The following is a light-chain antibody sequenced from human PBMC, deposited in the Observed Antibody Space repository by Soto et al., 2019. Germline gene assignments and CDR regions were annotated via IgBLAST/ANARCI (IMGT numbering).Light chain of an antibody. CDR1: QSVSSN. CDR2: DAS. V-gene: IGKV3-11*01. Sequence: EIMMTQSPGTLSLSPGEGATLSCRASQSVSSNLAWYQQKPGQAPRLLIYDASNRATGIPARFSGSGSGTDFTLTITGLEPGDFAVYYCQQLTNWPLTFGGGTKVDI. J-gene: IGKJ4*01. CDR3: QQLTNWPLT.